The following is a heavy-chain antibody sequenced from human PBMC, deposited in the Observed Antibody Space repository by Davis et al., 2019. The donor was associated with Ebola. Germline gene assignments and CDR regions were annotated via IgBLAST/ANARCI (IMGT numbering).Heavy chain of an antibody. J-gene: IGHJ6*03. CDR1: GFMFSNYA. Sequence: GGSLRLSCAASGFMFSNYAMNWVRQAPGKGLEWVSGISGIGRPTSYAVSVTARFTISRDKSNNTLDRQMNSLPTEDTAVYYCAKAYCAADCSYILHFYQYMDVWGKGTTVTVS. CDR3: AKAYCAADCSYILHFYQYMDV. V-gene: IGHV3-23*01. D-gene: IGHD2-21*01. CDR2: ISGIGRPT.